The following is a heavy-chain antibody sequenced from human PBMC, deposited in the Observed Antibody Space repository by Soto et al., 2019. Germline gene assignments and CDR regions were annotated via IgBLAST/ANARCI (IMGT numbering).Heavy chain of an antibody. D-gene: IGHD1-26*01. CDR1: GYTFTSYG. J-gene: IGHJ4*02. Sequence: ASVKFSCTSSGYTFTSYGISWVRQAPGQGLEWMGWISAYNGNTNYAQKLQGRVTMTTDTSTSTAYMELRSLRSDDTAVYYCARGSMVGATLDLASDEWGQGILVTVS. CDR2: ISAYNGNT. V-gene: IGHV1-18*04. CDR3: ARGSMVGATLDLASDE.